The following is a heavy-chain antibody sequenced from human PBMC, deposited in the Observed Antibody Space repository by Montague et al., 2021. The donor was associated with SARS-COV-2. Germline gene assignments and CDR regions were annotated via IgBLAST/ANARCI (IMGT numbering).Heavy chain of an antibody. D-gene: IGHD3-22*01. CDR2: IYYSGST. J-gene: IGHJ3*02. CDR1: GGSISSSSYY. CDR3: ARFPTSYYYDSKAAPATPDAFDI. V-gene: IGHV4-39*01. Sequence: SETLSLTCTVSGGSISSSSYYWGWIRQPPGKGLEWIGSIYYSGSTYYNPSLKSRVTISVDKSKNQFSLKLSSVTAADTAVYYCARFPTSYYYDSKAAPATPDAFDIWGLGTMVTVSS.